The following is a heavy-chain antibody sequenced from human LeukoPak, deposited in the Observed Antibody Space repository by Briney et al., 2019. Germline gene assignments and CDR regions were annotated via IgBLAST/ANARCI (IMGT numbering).Heavy chain of an antibody. D-gene: IGHD2-2*01. V-gene: IGHV3-30-3*01. CDR3: ARDRGEGYCSSTSCRYGMDV. Sequence: GGSLRLSCAASRFTFSNYAMDWVRQAPGKGLEWVAAISYAGTNEYYPDSVKGRFTISRDNSKNTLYLQMTSLRAEDMAVYYCARDRGEGYCSSTSCRYGMDVWGQGTTVTVSS. CDR2: ISYAGTNE. J-gene: IGHJ6*02. CDR1: RFTFSNYA.